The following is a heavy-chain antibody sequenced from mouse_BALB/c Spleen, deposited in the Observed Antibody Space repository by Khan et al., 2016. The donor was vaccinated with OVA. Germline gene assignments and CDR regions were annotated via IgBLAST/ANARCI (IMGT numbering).Heavy chain of an antibody. CDR3: ARGFHCRGSRGALDY. CDR1: GYTFTSYS. Sequence: QVRLQQSGAELARPGASVKMSCKASGYTFTSYSMHWIKQRPGQGLEWIGNINPSNGYTNHNQKFRDKATLTADKSSSTAYMQLSSLTSEDSAVYYCARGFHCRGSRGALDYWGQGTSVTVSS. CDR2: INPSNGYT. J-gene: IGHJ4*01. V-gene: IGHV1-4*01. D-gene: IGHD1-1*01.